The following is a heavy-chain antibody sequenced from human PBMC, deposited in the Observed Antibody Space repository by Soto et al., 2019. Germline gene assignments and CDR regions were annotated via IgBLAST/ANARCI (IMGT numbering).Heavy chain of an antibody. CDR1: GFTFSDYY. Sequence: GGSLRLSCAVSGFTFSDYYMSWIRQAPGKGLEWVSFISSRGSSIYYADSVKGRFTISRDNAKNSLYRQMNGLRAEDTAVYYCARGYYDCWSGYYISPYGMDVWGQGTTVTVSS. V-gene: IGHV3-11*01. CDR3: ARGYYDCWSGYYISPYGMDV. J-gene: IGHJ6*02. D-gene: IGHD3-3*01. CDR2: ISSRGSSI.